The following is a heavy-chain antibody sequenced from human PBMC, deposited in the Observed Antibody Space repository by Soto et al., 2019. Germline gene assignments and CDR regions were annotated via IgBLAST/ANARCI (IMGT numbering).Heavy chain of an antibody. D-gene: IGHD3-10*01. J-gene: IGHJ4*02. Sequence: SGTLSLTCTVSGGSISSGYYYWSWIRQPPGKGLEWIGYIYYSGSTYYNPSLKSRVTISVDTSKNQFSLKLSSVTAADTAVYYCARAQGSGFLVSWGQGTLVTVCS. V-gene: IGHV4-30-4*01. CDR2: IYYSGST. CDR1: GGSISSGYYY. CDR3: ARAQGSGFLVS.